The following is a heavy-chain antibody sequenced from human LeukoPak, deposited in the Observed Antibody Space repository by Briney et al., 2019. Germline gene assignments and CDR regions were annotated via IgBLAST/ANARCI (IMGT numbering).Heavy chain of an antibody. J-gene: IGHJ3*02. CDR2: FDPEDGET. CDR1: GYTLTELS. CDR3: ATAGRLVVAAHFGAFDI. V-gene: IGHV1-24*01. Sequence: GASVKVSCKVSGYTLTELSMHWVRQAPGKGLELMGGFDPEDGETIYAQKFQGRVTMTEDTSTDTAYMELSSLRSEDTAVYYCATAGRLVVAAHFGAFDIWGQGTMVTVSS. D-gene: IGHD2-15*01.